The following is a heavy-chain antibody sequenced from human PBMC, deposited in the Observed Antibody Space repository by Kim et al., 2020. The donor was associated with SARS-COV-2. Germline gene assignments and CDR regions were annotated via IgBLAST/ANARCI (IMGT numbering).Heavy chain of an antibody. V-gene: IGHV4-31*03. Sequence: SETLSLTCTVSGGSISSGGYYWSWIRQHPGKGLEWIGYIYYSGSTYYNPSLKSRVTISVDTSKNQFSLKLSSVTAADTAVYYCARVYYDSSGYDPAYYFDYWGQGTLVTVSS. D-gene: IGHD3-22*01. CDR3: ARVYYDSSGYDPAYYFDY. J-gene: IGHJ4*02. CDR2: IYYSGST. CDR1: GGSISSGGYY.